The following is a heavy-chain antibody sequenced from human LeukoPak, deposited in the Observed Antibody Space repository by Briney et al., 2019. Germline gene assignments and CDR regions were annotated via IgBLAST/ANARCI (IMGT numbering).Heavy chain of an antibody. CDR1: GFTFSSYW. J-gene: IGHJ4*02. V-gene: IGHV3-74*01. D-gene: IGHD7-27*01. Sequence: PGGSLRLSXAASGFTFSSYWMHWVCQAPGKGLVWVSRINSDGSSTSYADSVKGRFTIFRDNAKNTLYLEMNSLRAEDTAVYYCARETNWGPDYWGQGTLVTVSS. CDR3: ARETNWGPDY. CDR2: INSDGSST.